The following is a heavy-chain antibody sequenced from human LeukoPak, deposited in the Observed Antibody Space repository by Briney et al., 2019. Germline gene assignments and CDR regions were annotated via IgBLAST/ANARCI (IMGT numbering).Heavy chain of an antibody. V-gene: IGHV3-7*01. Sequence: GGSLRLSCAVSGLTFSDYYMSWIRQAPGKGLEWVANIKQDGSERYYVDSVKGRFTISRDSAKKSLYLQMNSLRAEDTAVYYCTVVSRDYWGQGTLVTVSS. CDR2: IKQDGSER. CDR3: TVVSRDY. CDR1: GLTFSDYY. D-gene: IGHD3-22*01. J-gene: IGHJ4*02.